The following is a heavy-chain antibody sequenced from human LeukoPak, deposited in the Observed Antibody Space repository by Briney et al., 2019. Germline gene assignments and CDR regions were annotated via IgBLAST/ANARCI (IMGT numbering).Heavy chain of an antibody. CDR3: ARDSGDPSGYFDY. J-gene: IGHJ4*02. D-gene: IGHD4-17*01. CDR1: GYTFTSYA. V-gene: IGHV1-3*03. Sequence: ASVKVSCKASGYTFTSYAMHWVRQAPGERLEWMGWVNAGNGNTKYSQEFQGRVTITRDTSASTAYMELSSLRSEDMAVYYCARDSGDPSGYFDYWGQGTLVTVSS. CDR2: VNAGNGNT.